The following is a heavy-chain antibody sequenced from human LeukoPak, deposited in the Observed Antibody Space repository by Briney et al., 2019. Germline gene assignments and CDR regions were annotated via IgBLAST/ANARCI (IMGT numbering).Heavy chain of an antibody. D-gene: IGHD3-10*01. CDR1: GGSISGHY. CDR3: AREGFLGSGSYPDY. Sequence: PSETLSLTCTVSGGSISGHYWSWIRQPPGKGLEWIGYIYYSGSTNYNPSLKSRVTISVDTSKNQFSLKVRSVTAADTAVYYCAREGFLGSGSYPDYWGQGTLVTVSS. J-gene: IGHJ4*02. CDR2: IYYSGST. V-gene: IGHV4-59*11.